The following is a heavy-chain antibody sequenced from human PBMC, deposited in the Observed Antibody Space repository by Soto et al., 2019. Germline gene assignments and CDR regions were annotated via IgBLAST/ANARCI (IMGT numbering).Heavy chain of an antibody. CDR3: VRGCGRASCPYYLDV. CDR1: AFTLSTYW. J-gene: IGHJ6*03. Sequence: EVQLVESGGGLVQPGGSLRLSCAASAFTLSTYWMSWVRQAPGKGQEWVATIKQDGSETHYVDSVKGRFTISRDNAENSLYLQMNSLRADDTAVYYCVRGCGRASCPYYLDVWGKGTTVTVSS. V-gene: IGHV3-7*01. D-gene: IGHD2-2*01. CDR2: IKQDGSET.